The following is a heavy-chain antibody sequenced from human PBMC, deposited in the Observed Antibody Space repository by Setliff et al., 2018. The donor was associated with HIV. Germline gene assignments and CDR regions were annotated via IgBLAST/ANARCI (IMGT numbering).Heavy chain of an antibody. V-gene: IGHV3-11*01. CDR2: ISSSGSTI. D-gene: IGHD2-15*01. Sequence: LSLTCAVSGGSMRSSGYSWTWIRQAPGKGLEWVSYISSSGSTIYYADSVKGRFTISRDNAKNSLYLQMNSLRAEDTAVYYCAKCGGTCWHNFFGPWGQGTLVTVSS. J-gene: IGHJ5*02. CDR3: AKCGGTCWHNFFGP. CDR1: GGSMRSSGYS.